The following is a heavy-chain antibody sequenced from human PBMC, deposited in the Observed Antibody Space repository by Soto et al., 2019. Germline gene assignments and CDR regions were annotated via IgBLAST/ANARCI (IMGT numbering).Heavy chain of an antibody. J-gene: IGHJ5*02. Sequence: SETLSLTCTVSGGSISTYYWSWIRQPPGKGLEWIGYIYYSGSTNYNPSLKSRVTISVDTSKNQFSLKLSSVTAADTAVYYCARIQYRNWFDPWGQGTLVTVSS. CDR2: IYYSGST. V-gene: IGHV4-59*01. D-gene: IGHD5-12*01. CDR1: GGSISTYY. CDR3: ARIQYRNWFDP.